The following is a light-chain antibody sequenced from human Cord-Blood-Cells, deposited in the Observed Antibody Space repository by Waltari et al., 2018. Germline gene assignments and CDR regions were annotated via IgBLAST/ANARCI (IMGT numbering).Light chain of an antibody. Sequence: QSALTQPASVSGSPGQSITISCTGTSSDVGGYNYVSWYHKPPGKAPKLMIYDVSNRPSGVSNLFSGSKSGNTASLTISGLQAEDEADYYCSSYTSSSTVVFGGGTKLTVL. CDR2: DVS. CDR3: SSYTSSSTVV. V-gene: IGLV2-14*01. J-gene: IGLJ2*01. CDR1: SSDVGGYNY.